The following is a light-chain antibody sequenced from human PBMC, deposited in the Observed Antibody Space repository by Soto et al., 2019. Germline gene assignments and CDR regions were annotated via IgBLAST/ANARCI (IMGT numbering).Light chain of an antibody. CDR1: QTIDSW. CDR2: KAS. J-gene: IGKJ2*01. V-gene: IGKV1-5*03. CDR3: QQYHIYSPYT. Sequence: DIQMTQSPSTLSASVGDRVTITCRASQTIDSWLAWYQQRPGKPPNLLIYKASTLASGVPSRFSGSESGTEFTLTINSLQHDDFATYYCQQYHIYSPYTFGQGTK.